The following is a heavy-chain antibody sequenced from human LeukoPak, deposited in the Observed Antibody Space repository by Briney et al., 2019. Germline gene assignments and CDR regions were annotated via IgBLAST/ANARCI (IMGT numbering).Heavy chain of an antibody. V-gene: IGHV4-39*01. CDR2: IYYSGST. CDR1: GGSISSSSYC. J-gene: IGHJ6*02. Sequence: SETLSLTCTVSGGSISSSSYCWGWIRQPPGKGLEWIGSIYYSGSTYYNPSLKSRVPISVDTSKNQFSLKLSSVTAADTAVYYCARLTDCSSTSCYYYYYGMDVWGQGTTVTVSS. CDR3: ARLTDCSSTSCYYYYYGMDV. D-gene: IGHD2-2*01.